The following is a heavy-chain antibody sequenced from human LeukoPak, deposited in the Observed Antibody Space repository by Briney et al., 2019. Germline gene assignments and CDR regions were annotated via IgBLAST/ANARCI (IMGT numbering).Heavy chain of an antibody. CDR1: GYTFTSYY. CDR3: AREDSGSYYNYYYFYMDV. CDR2: INPSDGST. D-gene: IGHD3-10*01. J-gene: IGHJ6*03. V-gene: IGHV1-46*01. Sequence: ASVKVSCKASGYTFTSYYMRWVRQAPGQGLEGMGKINPSDGSTRYAQKFQGRVTMTRDMSTSTVYMELSSLRSEDTAVYYCAREDSGSYYNYYYFYMDVWGKGTTVTISS.